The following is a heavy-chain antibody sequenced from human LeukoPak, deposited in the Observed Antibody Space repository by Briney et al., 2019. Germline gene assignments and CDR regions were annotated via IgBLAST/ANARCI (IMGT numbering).Heavy chain of an antibody. CDR2: INARGDT. CDR1: GWSFNYYY. J-gene: IGHJ5*02. D-gene: IGHD2-2*01. Sequence: SETLSLTCAVYGWSFNYYYWNWVRQPPGKGLEWIGEINARGDTNYNPSLKSRVTISVDSSKNQFSLTLTSMIAADTAIYYCARGQVPAARGYNWFDPWGQGTLVTVSS. V-gene: IGHV4-34*01. CDR3: ARGQVPAARGYNWFDP.